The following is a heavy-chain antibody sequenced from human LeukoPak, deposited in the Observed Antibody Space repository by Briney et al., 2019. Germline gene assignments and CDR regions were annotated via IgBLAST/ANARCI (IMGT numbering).Heavy chain of an antibody. Sequence: ASVKVSCKASGYTFTDYYIHWVRQAPGQGLEWMGWINPNSGDTNYARKFQGRVTMTRDTSIRTAYMVLSSLRSDDTAAFYCARGPVRSPHLDFWGQGTLVTVSS. D-gene: IGHD6-19*01. CDR3: ARGPVRSPHLDF. J-gene: IGHJ4*02. CDR1: GYTFTDYY. V-gene: IGHV1-2*02. CDR2: INPNSGDT.